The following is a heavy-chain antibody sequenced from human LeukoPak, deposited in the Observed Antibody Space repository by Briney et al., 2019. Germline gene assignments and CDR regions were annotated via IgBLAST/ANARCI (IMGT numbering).Heavy chain of an antibody. CDR2: ISAYNGNT. V-gene: IGHV1-18*01. CDR3: ARVGSRYIVVVPAANYYYMDV. CDR1: GYTFTSYG. Sequence: ASVKVSCKASGYTFTSYGISWVRQAPGQGLEWIGWISAYNGNTNYAQKLQGRVTMTTDTSTSTAYMELRSLRSDDTAVYYCARVGSRYIVVVPAANYYYMDVWGKGTRSPSP. J-gene: IGHJ6*03. D-gene: IGHD2-2*01.